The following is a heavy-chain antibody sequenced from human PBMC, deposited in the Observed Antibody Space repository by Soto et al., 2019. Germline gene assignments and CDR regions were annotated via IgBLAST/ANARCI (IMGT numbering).Heavy chain of an antibody. CDR3: ARDGPNKLGFDY. Sequence: GGSLRLSCAASGFTFSNYWMSWVRQAPGKGLEWVANIKQDGSDRNYVDSVKGRFTISRDNAKNSLYLQLNSLRAEDTAVYYCARDGPNKLGFDYWGQGTLVTVSS. CDR1: GFTFSNYW. D-gene: IGHD7-27*01. V-gene: IGHV3-7*01. J-gene: IGHJ4*02. CDR2: IKQDGSDR.